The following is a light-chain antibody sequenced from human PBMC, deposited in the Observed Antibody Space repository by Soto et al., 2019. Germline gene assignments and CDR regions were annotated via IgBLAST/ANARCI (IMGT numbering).Light chain of an antibody. V-gene: IGKV3-15*01. Sequence: EIVRTQSPATLSVSAGERATLTCRASQSVSSTLAWYQQKPGQAPRLLIYGASTRATGIPARFSGRWSGTYFTLTISSLQSEDFAVYYCPQYNNRPPKWTFGQGTKVDIK. CDR3: PQYNNRPPKWT. CDR2: GAS. J-gene: IGKJ1*01. CDR1: QSVSST.